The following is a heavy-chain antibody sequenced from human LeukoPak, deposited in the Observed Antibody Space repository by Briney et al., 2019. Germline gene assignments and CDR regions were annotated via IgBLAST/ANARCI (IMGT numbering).Heavy chain of an antibody. CDR1: GYTFTSYY. Sequence: GASVKVSCKASGYTFTSYYMHWVRQAPGQGLEWMGVINPSGGSTTHAQKFQGRVTMTRDTSTSTVYMELSSLRSDDTAVYYCARDYYDSSGFGAFDIWGQGTMVTVSS. CDR2: INPSGGST. J-gene: IGHJ3*02. CDR3: ARDYYDSSGFGAFDI. V-gene: IGHV1-46*01. D-gene: IGHD3-22*01.